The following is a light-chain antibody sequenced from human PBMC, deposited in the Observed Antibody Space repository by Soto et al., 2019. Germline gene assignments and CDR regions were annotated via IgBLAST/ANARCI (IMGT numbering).Light chain of an antibody. V-gene: IGLV2-8*01. J-gene: IGLJ1*01. CDR2: EVV. CDR1: KNDIGVYDF. Sequence: QSVLTQPPSASGSPGQSVTISCTGTKNDIGVYDFVSWCQHHPGKAPRLIIYEVVQRPSGVPDRFSGSKSGNTASLTVSGLQAADEADYFCKSYAGSNTYVFGSGNKVT. CDR3: KSYAGSNTYV.